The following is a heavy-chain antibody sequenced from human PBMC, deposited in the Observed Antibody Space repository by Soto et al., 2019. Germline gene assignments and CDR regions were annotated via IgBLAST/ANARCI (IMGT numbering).Heavy chain of an antibody. CDR2: IKQDGSEK. V-gene: IGHV3-7*01. D-gene: IGHD2-15*01. CDR3: AKGWYHDY. Sequence: GGPLRLSCAASGFTFSSYRLSWVRQAPGKGLEWVANIKQDGSEKYYVDSVKGRFTISRDNAKNSVYLLMNSLRAEDTAVYYCAKGWYHDYWGQGTLVTVSS. CDR1: GFTFSSYR. J-gene: IGHJ4*02.